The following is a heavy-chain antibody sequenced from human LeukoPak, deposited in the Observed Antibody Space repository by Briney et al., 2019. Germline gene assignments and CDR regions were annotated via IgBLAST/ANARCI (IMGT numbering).Heavy chain of an antibody. J-gene: IGHJ6*03. CDR2: IIPIFGTA. V-gene: IGHV1-69*01. D-gene: IGHD1-26*01. Sequence: SVKVSCKASGGTFSSYAISWVRQAPGQGLEWMGGIIPIFGTANYAQKFQGRVTITADESTSTAYMELSSLRSEDTAVYYCARGPIQWEPWGYYYYYMDVWGKGTTVTVSS. CDR1: GGTFSSYA. CDR3: ARGPIQWEPWGYYYYYMDV.